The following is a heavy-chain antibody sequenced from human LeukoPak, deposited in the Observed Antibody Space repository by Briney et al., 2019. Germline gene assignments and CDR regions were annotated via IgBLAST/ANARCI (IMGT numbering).Heavy chain of an antibody. Sequence: ASVKVSCKASGYTFTSYGISWVRQAPGQGLEWMGGIIPIFCTANYAQKFQGRVTITADESMSTAYMELSSLRNEDTAVYYCARDTRDSSGYPVGGDWFDPWGKGTLVTVSS. V-gene: IGHV1-69*13. J-gene: IGHJ5*02. CDR2: IIPIFCTA. CDR1: GYTFTSYG. D-gene: IGHD3-22*01. CDR3: ARDTRDSSGYPVGGDWFDP.